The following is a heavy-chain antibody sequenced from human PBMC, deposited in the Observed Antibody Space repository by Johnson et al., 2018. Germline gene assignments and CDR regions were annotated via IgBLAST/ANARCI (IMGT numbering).Heavy chain of an antibody. CDR2: IYPGDSDT. CDR1: GYSFTDYW. CDR3: ASPLTYYYDSSGFDAFDI. V-gene: IGHV5-51*03. Sequence: EVQLVESGAELKKPGESLKISCKGSGYSFTDYWIGWVRQMSGKGLEWMGIIYPGDSDTRYSPSFQGKVTISAARSISTAPMPGGSMQASDTAPYYWASPLTYYYDSSGFDAFDIWGQGTMVTVSS. D-gene: IGHD3-22*01. J-gene: IGHJ3*02.